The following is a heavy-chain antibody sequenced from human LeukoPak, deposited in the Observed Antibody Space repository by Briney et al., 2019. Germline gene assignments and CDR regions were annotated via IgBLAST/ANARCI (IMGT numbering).Heavy chain of an antibody. J-gene: IGHJ4*02. Sequence: GGSLRLSCAASGFTFSSYEMNWVRQAPGKGLEWVSAISGSGYSTYYADSVKGRFTISRDNSKNTLYLQMNSLRAEDTAVYYCAKARYFDWLDDYWGQGTLVTVSS. V-gene: IGHV3-23*01. CDR1: GFTFSSYE. D-gene: IGHD3-9*01. CDR3: AKARYFDWLDDY. CDR2: ISGSGYST.